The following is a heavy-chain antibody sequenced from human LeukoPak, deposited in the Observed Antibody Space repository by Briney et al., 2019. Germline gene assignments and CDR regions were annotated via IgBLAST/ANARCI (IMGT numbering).Heavy chain of an antibody. Sequence: ASVKVSCKASGDTFTDYYIHWLRQAHGQGLEWMAWINYNSGGTNYAQKFQGRVTMTRDTSISTAYMELSRLRSDDTAVYYCARTPSPPYSGYPFYWGQGTLVTVSS. CDR2: INYNSGGT. V-gene: IGHV1-2*02. D-gene: IGHD5-12*01. J-gene: IGHJ4*02. CDR1: GDTFTDYY. CDR3: ARTPSPPYSGYPFY.